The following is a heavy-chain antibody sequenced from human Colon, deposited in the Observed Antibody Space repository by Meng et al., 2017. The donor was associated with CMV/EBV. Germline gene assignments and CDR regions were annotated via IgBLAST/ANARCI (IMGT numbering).Heavy chain of an antibody. CDR3: AKEPHFDY. J-gene: IGHJ4*02. D-gene: IGHD1-14*01. CDR1: AFTFSDSW. Sequence: EVHLXXXXXGLVXPXXXLRLSCAASAFTFSDSWMSWVRQVPGKGLEWVGRIKSRFHGGTTDYAAPVKGRFVISRDDSRNILYLQMNGLQSEDTAMYYCAKEPHFDYWGQGALVTVSS. CDR2: IKSRFHGGTT. V-gene: IGHV3-15*01.